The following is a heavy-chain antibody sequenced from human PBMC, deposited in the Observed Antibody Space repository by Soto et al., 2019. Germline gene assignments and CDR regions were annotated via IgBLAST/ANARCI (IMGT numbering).Heavy chain of an antibody. CDR1: GFTFSSYE. CDR2: ISSSGNTK. J-gene: IGHJ6*02. CDR3: AREAPMDV. Sequence: GGSLRLSCAASGFTFSSYEMNWVRQAPGKELEWVSYISSSGNTKYYADSVKGRFTISRDDAKNSLYLQMSSLGAEDTAVYYCAREAPMDVWGQGTTVTVSS. V-gene: IGHV3-48*03.